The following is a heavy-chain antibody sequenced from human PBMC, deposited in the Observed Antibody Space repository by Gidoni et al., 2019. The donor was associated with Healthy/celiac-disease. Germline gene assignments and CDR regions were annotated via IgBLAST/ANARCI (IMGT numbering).Heavy chain of an antibody. Sequence: QVQLVQSGAEVKKPGSSVTVSCKASGGTFSSYGISWVRQAPGQGLEGMGGIIPIFGTANYAQKFQGRVTITADESTSTAYMELSSLRSEDTAVYYCARSGRESDSSGYYGIDYWGQGTLVTVSS. V-gene: IGHV1-69*01. J-gene: IGHJ4*02. CDR2: IIPIFGTA. D-gene: IGHD3-22*01. CDR1: GGTFSSYG. CDR3: ARSGRESDSSGYYGIDY.